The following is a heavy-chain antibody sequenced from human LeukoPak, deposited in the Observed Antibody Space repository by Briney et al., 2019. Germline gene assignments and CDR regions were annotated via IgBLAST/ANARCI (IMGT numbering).Heavy chain of an antibody. CDR1: GFTFSDHY. Sequence: GGSLRLSCAASGFTFSDHYMDWVRQAPGKGLEWVARMRKRTNSYTTEYAASVKARFIISRDDSKNSVYLQMNSLTTEDTAVYYCARVAVVVPAAMDYWGRGTLVTVFS. D-gene: IGHD2-2*01. V-gene: IGHV3-72*01. CDR3: ARVAVVVPAAMDY. J-gene: IGHJ4*01. CDR2: MRKRTNSYTT.